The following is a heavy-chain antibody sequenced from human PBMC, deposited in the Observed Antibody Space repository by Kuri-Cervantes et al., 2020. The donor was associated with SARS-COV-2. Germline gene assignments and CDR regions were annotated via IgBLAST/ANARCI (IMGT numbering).Heavy chain of an antibody. V-gene: IGHV4-39*01. CDR2: IYYSGST. D-gene: IGHD3-3*01. J-gene: IGHJ3*02. Sequence: SETLSLTCTVSGGSISSSSYYWGWIRQPPGKGLEWIGSIYYSGSTYYNPSLKSRVTISVDTSKNQFSLKLSSVTAAATAVYYCAGRDYDSYAFDIWGQGTMVTVSS. CDR3: AGRDYDSYAFDI. CDR1: GGSISSSSYY.